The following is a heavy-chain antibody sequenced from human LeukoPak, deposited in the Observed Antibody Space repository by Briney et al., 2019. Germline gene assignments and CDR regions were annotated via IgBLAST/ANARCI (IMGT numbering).Heavy chain of an antibody. CDR2: IYYSGST. V-gene: IGHV4-59*01. CDR1: GGSFSGYY. Sequence: SETLSLTCAVYGGSFSGYYWSWIRQPPGKGLEWIGYIYYSGSTYYNPSLKSRVTISVDTSKDQFSLKLSSVTAADTAVYYCAGEGVVPAAMGWFDPWGQGTLVTVSS. D-gene: IGHD2-2*01. CDR3: AGEGVVPAAMGWFDP. J-gene: IGHJ5*02.